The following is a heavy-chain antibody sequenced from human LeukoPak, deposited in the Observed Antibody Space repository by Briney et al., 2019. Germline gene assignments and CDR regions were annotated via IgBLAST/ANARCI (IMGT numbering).Heavy chain of an antibody. CDR3: ARNIEEGPLACDY. J-gene: IGHJ4*02. CDR2: ISSDGSSK. Sequence: GGSLRLPCAASGFTFSSNAMHWVRQAPGKGLEWVASISSDGSSKYYADSVKGRFTISRDNSKNTLYLQMNSLRAEDTAVYYCARNIEEGPLACDYWGQGTLVTVSS. D-gene: IGHD5-12*01. CDR1: GFTFSSNA. V-gene: IGHV3-30*03.